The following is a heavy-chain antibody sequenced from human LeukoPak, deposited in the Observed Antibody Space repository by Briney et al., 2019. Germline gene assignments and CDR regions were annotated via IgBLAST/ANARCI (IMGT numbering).Heavy chain of an antibody. J-gene: IGHJ4*02. CDR2: IYYSGST. CDR1: GGSISSYY. Sequence: PSETLSLTCTVSGGSISSYYWSWIRQPPGKGLGWIGYIYYSGSTNYNPSLKSRVTISVDTSKNQFSLKLSSVTAADTAVYYCARQRPTYYYGSGSFDYWGQGTLVTVSS. D-gene: IGHD3-10*01. CDR3: ARQRPTYYYGSGSFDY. V-gene: IGHV4-59*08.